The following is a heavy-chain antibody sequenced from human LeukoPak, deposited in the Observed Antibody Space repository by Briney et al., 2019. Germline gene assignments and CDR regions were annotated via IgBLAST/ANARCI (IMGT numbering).Heavy chain of an antibody. V-gene: IGHV4-39*07. CDR3: ARADGDNDAFDI. D-gene: IGHD4-17*01. J-gene: IGHJ3*02. CDR2: IYYSGST. CDR1: GGSISSSSYY. Sequence: SETLSLTCTVSGGSISSSSYYWGWIRQPPGKGLEWIGSIYYSGSTYYNPSLKSRVTISVDTSKNQFSLKLSSVTAADTAVYYCARADGDNDAFDIWGQGTMVTVSS.